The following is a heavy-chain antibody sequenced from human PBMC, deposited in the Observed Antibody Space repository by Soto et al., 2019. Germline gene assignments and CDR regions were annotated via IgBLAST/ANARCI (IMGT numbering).Heavy chain of an antibody. CDR3: TTPRGNTAMDDRDY. V-gene: IGHV3-15*01. D-gene: IGHD5-18*01. CDR1: GFTFSNAW. Sequence: GESLKISCAASGFTFSNAWMSWVRQAPGKGLEWVGRIKSKTDGGTTDYAAPVKGRFTISRDDSKNTLYLQMNSLKTEDTAVYYCTTPRGNTAMDDRDYWGQGTLVTVSS. CDR2: IKSKTDGGTT. J-gene: IGHJ4*02.